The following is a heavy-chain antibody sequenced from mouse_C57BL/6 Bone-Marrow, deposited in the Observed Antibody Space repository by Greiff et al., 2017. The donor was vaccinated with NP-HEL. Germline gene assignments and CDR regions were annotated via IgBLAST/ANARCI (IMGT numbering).Heavy chain of an antibody. D-gene: IGHD3-2*02. Sequence: QVTLKESGPGILQPSQTLSLTCSFSGFSLSTFGMGVGWIRPPSGMGLEWLAHIWWDADKYYNPVLKSRLTISKDTSKNHVFLKIANVDTADTATYYCARIRRLSFDYWGQGTTLTVSS. J-gene: IGHJ2*01. CDR3: ARIRRLSFDY. V-gene: IGHV8-8*01. CDR2: IWWDADK. CDR1: GFSLSTFGMG.